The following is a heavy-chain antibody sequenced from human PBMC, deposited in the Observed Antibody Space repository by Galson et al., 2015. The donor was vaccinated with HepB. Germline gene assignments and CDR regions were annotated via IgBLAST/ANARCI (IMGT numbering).Heavy chain of an antibody. CDR1: GFTFSSYW. D-gene: IGHD4-23*01. J-gene: IGHJ4*02. Sequence: SLRLSCAASGFTFSSYWMSWVRQAPGKGLEWVANIKQDGSEKYYVDSVKGRFTISRDNAKNSLYLQMNSLRAEDTAVYYCARVDSLHHRWARATHYYFDYWGQGTLVTVSS. CDR3: ARVDSLHHRWARATHYYFDY. V-gene: IGHV3-7*03. CDR2: IKQDGSEK.